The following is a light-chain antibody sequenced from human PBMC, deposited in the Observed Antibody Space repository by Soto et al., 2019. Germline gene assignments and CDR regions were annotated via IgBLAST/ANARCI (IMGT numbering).Light chain of an antibody. CDR1: QSVSSY. J-gene: IGKJ1*01. CDR3: QQRSNWRWT. CDR2: DAS. V-gene: IGKV3-11*01. Sequence: IVFTQSPATLSLSPGERATLSCRASQSVSSYLAWYQQKPGQAPSLLLYDASNRATGIPARLRGSASGTDFTLPISSLEPEDFALYYCQQRSNWRWTLGQGTKVDIK.